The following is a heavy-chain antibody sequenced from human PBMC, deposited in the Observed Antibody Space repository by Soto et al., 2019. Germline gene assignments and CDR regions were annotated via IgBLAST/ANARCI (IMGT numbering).Heavy chain of an antibody. V-gene: IGHV2-5*02. J-gene: IGHJ4*02. CDR1: GFSLSTSGVG. CDR3: AHTNYGDYSFDY. CDR2: IYWDDDK. Sequence: QITLKESGPPLVKPTQTLTLTCTFSGFSLSTSGVGGGWIRQPPGKALEWLALIYWDDDKRYSPSLKSRLTITKDTSKNQVVLTMTNMDPVDTATYYCAHTNYGDYSFDYWGQGTLVTVSS. D-gene: IGHD4-17*01.